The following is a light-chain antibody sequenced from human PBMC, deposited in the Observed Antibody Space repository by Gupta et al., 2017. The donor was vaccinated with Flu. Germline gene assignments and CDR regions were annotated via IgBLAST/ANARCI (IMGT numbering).Light chain of an antibody. J-gene: IGKJ1*01. CDR3: QQYYSTPGT. V-gene: IGKV4-1*01. CDR2: WAS. Sequence: NCKSSQSLVYSSNNQTYLAWYQQKPGQPPKLLIDWASTRGFGVPDRFTGSGSGTDFTLAITRLQAEDVALYYCQQYYSTPGTFGQGTKVEIK. CDR1: QSLVYSSNNQTY.